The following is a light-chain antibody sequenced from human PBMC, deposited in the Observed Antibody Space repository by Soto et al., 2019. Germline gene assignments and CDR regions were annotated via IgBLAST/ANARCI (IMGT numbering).Light chain of an antibody. Sequence: QSVLTQPRSVSGSPGQSVTISCTGTSSDVGGYVSWYQQHPGKAPNLIIYEVNKWPSGVPDRFSGSKSGNTASLTISGLQAEDEADYYCSSYAGSFDLIFGGGTKLTVL. CDR3: SSYAGSFDLI. CDR2: EVN. V-gene: IGLV2-11*01. J-gene: IGLJ2*01. CDR1: SSDVGGY.